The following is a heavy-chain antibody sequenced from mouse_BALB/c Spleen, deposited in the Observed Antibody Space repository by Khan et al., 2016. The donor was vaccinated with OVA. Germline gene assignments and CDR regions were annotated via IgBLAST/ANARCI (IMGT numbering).Heavy chain of an antibody. CDR3: ARPPCFSYVWVY. CDR2: INTYTGEP. Sequence: QIQLVQSGPELKKPGETVKISCKASGYTFKNHGMNWVKQAPGKGLKWMGWINTYTGEPTYVEDFKGRFAFSLETSASTAYLQINNLKNEDTATYFCARPPCFSYVWVYWGQGTSVTVSS. D-gene: IGHD1-1*02. J-gene: IGHJ4*01. V-gene: IGHV9-3-1*01. CDR1: GYTFKNHG.